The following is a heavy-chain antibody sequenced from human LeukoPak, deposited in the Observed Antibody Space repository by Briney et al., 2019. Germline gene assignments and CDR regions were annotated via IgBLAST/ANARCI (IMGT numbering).Heavy chain of an antibody. CDR3: ARGLWTFDI. V-gene: IGHV3-7*01. CDR2: IKQDGSEK. J-gene: IGHJ3*02. CDR1: GFTFSNYW. Sequence: GGSLRLSCAASGFTFSNYWMSWVRQAPATGLEWVANIKQDGSEKDYVDSVKGRFTISRDNAKNSLYLRMNSLRAEDTAVYYCARGLWTFDIWGQGTMVTVSS. D-gene: IGHD2-21*01.